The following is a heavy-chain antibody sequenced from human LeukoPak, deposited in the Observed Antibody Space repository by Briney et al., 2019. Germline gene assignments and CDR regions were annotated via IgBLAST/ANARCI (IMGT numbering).Heavy chain of an antibody. CDR3: ARDKASTGVMNHFDF. CDR1: RYTYTSYY. J-gene: IGHJ4*02. Sequence: ASVKVSCKASRYTYTSYYMHWVRQAPGQGLEWMGIINPSGGSTRYAQKFQGRITMTRDTSTSTVYMELSSLRCEDTAVYYCARDKASTGVMNHFDFWGQGTLVTVSS. CDR2: INPSGGST. D-gene: IGHD7-27*01. V-gene: IGHV1-46*01.